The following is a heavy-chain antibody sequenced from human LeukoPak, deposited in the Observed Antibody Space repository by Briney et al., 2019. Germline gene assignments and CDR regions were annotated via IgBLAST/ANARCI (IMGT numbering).Heavy chain of an antibody. Sequence: GGSLRLSCAASGFTFSSYAMYWVRQAPGKGLEWVAFIRYDGSNKYYADSVKGRFTISRDDSKNTLYLQMNSLRAEDTAVYCCAKDWGSSGRGVFDYWGQGTLVTVSS. J-gene: IGHJ4*02. D-gene: IGHD3-10*01. V-gene: IGHV3-30*02. CDR3: AKDWGSSGRGVFDY. CDR2: IRYDGSNK. CDR1: GFTFSSYA.